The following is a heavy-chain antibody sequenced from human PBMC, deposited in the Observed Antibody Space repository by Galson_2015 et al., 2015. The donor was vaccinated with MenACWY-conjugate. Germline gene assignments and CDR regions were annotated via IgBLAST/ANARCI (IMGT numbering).Heavy chain of an antibody. CDR2: ISGSGGST. D-gene: IGHD1-14*01. J-gene: IGHJ2*01. CDR1: GFTFRSYA. CDR3: AKPPRIPNPYWYFDL. Sequence: SLRLSCAASGFTFRSYAMSWVRQAPGKGLEWVSAISGSGGSTYYADSVKGRFTISRDNSKNTLYLQMNSLRAEDTAVYYCAKPPRIPNPYWYFDLWGRGTLVTVSS. V-gene: IGHV3-23*01.